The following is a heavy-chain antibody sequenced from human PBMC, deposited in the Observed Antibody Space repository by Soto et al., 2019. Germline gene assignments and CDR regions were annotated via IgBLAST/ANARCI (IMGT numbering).Heavy chain of an antibody. J-gene: IGHJ4*02. CDR1: GYTFTGHY. CDR2: VNPISGGT. D-gene: IGHD3-10*01. Sequence: QVQLVQSGAEVKKPGASVKVSCKASGYTFTGHYILWVRQAPGQGLEWMGWVNPISGGTIYAQKFLGCVTMTRDTSTSTAHLELRSLTSDATAVYYCARAKNFGSGELDYCGQGTLVTVSS. CDR3: ARAKNFGSGELDY. V-gene: IGHV1-2*04.